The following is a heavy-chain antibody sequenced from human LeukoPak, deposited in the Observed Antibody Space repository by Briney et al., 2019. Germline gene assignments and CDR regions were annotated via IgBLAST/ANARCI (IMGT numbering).Heavy chain of an antibody. CDR2: INWSGVST. D-gene: IGHD3-22*01. J-gene: IGHJ4*02. CDR1: GFTSNDYA. CDR3: AKDSDSSGFFEPPDF. V-gene: IGHV3-43D*03. Sequence: PGGSLRLSCAASGFTSNDYAMHWVRQVPGKGLEWVSLINWSGVSTYYADSVKGRFTISRDNNKDSLFLQMSSLRPEDTALYYCAKDSDSSGFFEPPDFWGQGTLVTVSS.